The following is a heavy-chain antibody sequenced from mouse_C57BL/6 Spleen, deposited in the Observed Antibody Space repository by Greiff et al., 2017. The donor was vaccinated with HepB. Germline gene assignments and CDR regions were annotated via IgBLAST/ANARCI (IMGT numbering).Heavy chain of an antibody. V-gene: IGHV2-2*01. J-gene: IGHJ3*01. CDR1: GFSLTSYG. D-gene: IGHD2-2*01. Sequence: QVQLQQSGPGLVQPSQSLSITCTVSGFSLTSYGVHWVRQSPGKGLEWLGVIWSGGSTDYNAAFISRLSISKDNSKSQVFFKMNSLQADDTAIYYCARPSTMVTTGGAFAYWGQGTLVTVSA. CDR2: IWSGGST. CDR3: ARPSTMVTTGGAFAY.